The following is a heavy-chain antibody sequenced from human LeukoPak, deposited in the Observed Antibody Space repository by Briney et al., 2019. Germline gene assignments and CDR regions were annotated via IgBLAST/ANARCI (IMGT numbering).Heavy chain of an antibody. Sequence: PGGSLRLSCAASGFTFSDYYMSWIRQAPGKGLEWVSYISSSGSTIYYADSVKGRFTISRDNAKNSLYLQMNSLRAEDTAVYYCARDRVAAHYYYYYYMDVWGKGTTVTVSS. J-gene: IGHJ6*03. V-gene: IGHV3-11*04. CDR2: ISSSGSTI. CDR3: ARDRVAAHYYYYYYMDV. D-gene: IGHD6-13*01. CDR1: GFTFSDYY.